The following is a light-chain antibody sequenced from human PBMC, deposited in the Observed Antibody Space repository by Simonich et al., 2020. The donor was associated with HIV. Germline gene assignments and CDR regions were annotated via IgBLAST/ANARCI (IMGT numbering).Light chain of an antibody. Sequence: DIVMTQSPDSLAVSLGERATINCKSSQSVLYSSNSKNYLAWYQQKPGQPPKLLIYWAATRESGVPDRFSGSGSGTDFTLIISSLQAEDVAVYYCQQYYSTPLTFGGGTKVEIK. J-gene: IGKJ4*01. CDR2: WAA. CDR1: QSVLYSSNSKNY. V-gene: IGKV4-1*01. CDR3: QQYYSTPLT.